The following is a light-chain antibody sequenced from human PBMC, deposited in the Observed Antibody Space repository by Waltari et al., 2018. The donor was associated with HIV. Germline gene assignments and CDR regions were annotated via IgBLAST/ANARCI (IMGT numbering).Light chain of an antibody. Sequence: QSALTQPASVSGSPGQSITISCTGTSSDVGGYNYVSWYQQHPGKAPKLMTYEVSNRPSGVSNRFSGSKSGNTASLTISGLQAEDEADYYCSSYTSSNTLVVFGGGTKLTVL. J-gene: IGLJ2*01. V-gene: IGLV2-14*01. CDR2: EVS. CDR1: SSDVGGYNY. CDR3: SSYTSSNTLVV.